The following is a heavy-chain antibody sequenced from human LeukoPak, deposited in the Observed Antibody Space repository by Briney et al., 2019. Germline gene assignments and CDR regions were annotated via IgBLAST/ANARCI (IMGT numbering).Heavy chain of an antibody. V-gene: IGHV4-30-2*01. Sequence: SGTLSLTCAVSGGSISSGGYSWSWIRQPPGKGLEWIGYIYHSGSTYCNPSLKSRVTISVDRSKNQFSLKLSSVTAADTAVYYCARGSSGIRFDYWGQGTLVTVSS. CDR2: IYHSGST. J-gene: IGHJ4*02. D-gene: IGHD1-14*01. CDR3: ARGSSGIRFDY. CDR1: GGSISSGGYS.